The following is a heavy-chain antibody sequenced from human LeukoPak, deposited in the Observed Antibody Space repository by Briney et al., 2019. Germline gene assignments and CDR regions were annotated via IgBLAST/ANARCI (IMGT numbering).Heavy chain of an antibody. D-gene: IGHD1-26*01. Sequence: SETLSLTCTVSGGSFSSSGYYWGWIRQPPGKGLEWIGSIYYTGSTYYNPSLKGRVTISADTSKNQFSVDLSAVTAADSAVYYCAREGSGSYYYNYYYMDVWGSGTTVTVSS. CDR2: IYYTGST. J-gene: IGHJ6*03. CDR3: AREGSGSYYYNYYYMDV. V-gene: IGHV4-39*02. CDR1: GGSFSSSGYY.